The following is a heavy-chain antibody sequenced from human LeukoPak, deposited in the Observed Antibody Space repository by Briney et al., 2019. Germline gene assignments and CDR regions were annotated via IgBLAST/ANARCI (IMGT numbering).Heavy chain of an antibody. D-gene: IGHD2-2*01. CDR1: GGSFSGYY. CDR2: INHSGST. V-gene: IGHV4-34*01. J-gene: IGHJ6*03. CDR3: ARVCSSTSCYFKGYYMDV. Sequence: SETLSLTCAVYGGSFSGYYWSWIRQPPGKGLEWIGEINHSGSTNYNPSLKSRVTISVDTSKNQFSLKLSSVTAADTAVYYCARVCSSTSCYFKGYYMDVWGKGTTVTVSS.